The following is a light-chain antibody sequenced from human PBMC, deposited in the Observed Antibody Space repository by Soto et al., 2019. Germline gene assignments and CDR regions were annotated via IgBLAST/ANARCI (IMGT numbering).Light chain of an antibody. V-gene: IGLV2-8*01. J-gene: IGLJ1*01. CDR2: DVT. Sequence: QSALTQPPSASGSPGQSVAISCTGTSSDIGGYNFVSWYQQHPGKAPKLMIYDVTKRPSGVPDRFSGSKSGNTATLIVSGLQAEDAADYYCSSHGGSNNPYVFGPGTKVTVL. CDR1: SSDIGGYNF. CDR3: SSHGGSNNPYV.